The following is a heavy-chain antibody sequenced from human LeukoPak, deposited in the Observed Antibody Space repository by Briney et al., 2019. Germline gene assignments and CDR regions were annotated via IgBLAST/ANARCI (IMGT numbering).Heavy chain of an antibody. V-gene: IGHV3-23*01. CDR3: AKEIGSYSMYYFDY. D-gene: IGHD1-26*01. J-gene: IGHJ4*02. Sequence: GGSLRLSCAASGFTFSSYAMSWVRQAPGKGLEWVSGISGSGGSTYYADSVKGRFIISRDNSKNTLYLQMNSLRAEDTAVYYCAKEIGSYSMYYFDYWGQGTLVTVSS. CDR1: GFTFSSYA. CDR2: ISGSGGST.